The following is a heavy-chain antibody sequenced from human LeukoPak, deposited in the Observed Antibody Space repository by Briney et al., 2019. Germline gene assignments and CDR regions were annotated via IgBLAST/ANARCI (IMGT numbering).Heavy chain of an antibody. CDR1: GFTFSSYS. CDR3: SKETSDHRY. D-gene: IGHD6-6*01. J-gene: IGHJ4*02. Sequence: PGGSLRLSCAASGFTFSSYSMNWVRQAPGKGLEWVSSISSSSSYIYYADSVKGRFTISRDNSKDTLFLQMNSLRAEDSAVYYCSKETSDHRYWGQGTLVTVSS. V-gene: IGHV3-21*04. CDR2: ISSSSSYI.